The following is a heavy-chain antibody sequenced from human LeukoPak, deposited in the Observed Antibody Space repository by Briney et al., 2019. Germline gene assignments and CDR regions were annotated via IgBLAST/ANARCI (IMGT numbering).Heavy chain of an antibody. CDR3: AELGITMIGGV. V-gene: IGHV3-7*01. J-gene: IGHJ6*03. Sequence: GGSLRLSCAASGLPFSTYWMSWVRQAPGKGREWVANINQEGTEKYYMDSVKGRFTISRDYAKNSLYLQMNSLRAEDTAVYYCAELGITMIGGVWGKGTTVTISS. CDR1: GLPFSTYW. CDR2: INQEGTEK. D-gene: IGHD3-10*02.